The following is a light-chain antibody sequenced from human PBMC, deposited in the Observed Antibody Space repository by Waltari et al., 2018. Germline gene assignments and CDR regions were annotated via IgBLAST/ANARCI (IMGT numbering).Light chain of an antibody. CDR2: DTR. Sequence: QSVLTQPPSVSAAPGQKVIISCSGSNSNIGNNFVSWYQQFPGTAPKLVIYDTRNRPSGIPDRFSGSKAATAAALDIAGLQTGDEATYYCATWDSTLTAVIFGGGTDLTVL. CDR3: ATWDSTLTAVI. V-gene: IGLV1-51*01. CDR1: NSNIGNNF. J-gene: IGLJ2*01.